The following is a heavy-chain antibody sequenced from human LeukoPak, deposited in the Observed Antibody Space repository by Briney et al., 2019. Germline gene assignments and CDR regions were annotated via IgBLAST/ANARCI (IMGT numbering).Heavy chain of an antibody. CDR2: IYTSGST. J-gene: IGHJ5*02. Sequence: SETLSLTCTASGGSISSYYWSWIRQPAGKGLEWFGRIYTSGSTNYNPSLKSRVTMSVDTSKNQFSLKLSSVTAADTAVYYCARGLLWFGGADWFDPWGQGTLVTVSS. CDR1: GGSISSYY. CDR3: ARGLLWFGGADWFDP. D-gene: IGHD3-10*01. V-gene: IGHV4-4*07.